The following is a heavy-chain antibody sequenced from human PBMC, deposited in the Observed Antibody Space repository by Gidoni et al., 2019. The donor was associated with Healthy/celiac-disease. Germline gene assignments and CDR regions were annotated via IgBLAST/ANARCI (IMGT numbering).Heavy chain of an antibody. Sequence: QVQLQESGPGLVKPSQTLSLPCPVSVGSISSGSYYWSWIRQPAGKGLEWIGRIYTSGSTNYNPSLKSRVTMSVDTSKNQFSLKLSSVTAADTAVYYCATSGGTDYYGMDVWGQGTTVTVSS. V-gene: IGHV4-61*02. CDR2: IYTSGST. J-gene: IGHJ6*02. CDR1: VGSISSGSYY. D-gene: IGHD3-10*01. CDR3: ATSGGTDYYGMDV.